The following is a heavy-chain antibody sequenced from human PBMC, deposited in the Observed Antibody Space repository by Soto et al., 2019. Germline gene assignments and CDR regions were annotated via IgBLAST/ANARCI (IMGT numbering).Heavy chain of an antibody. CDR1: GFTFSSYA. J-gene: IGHJ1*01. D-gene: IGHD2-2*01. CDR3: AKEHCSSTSCPAEYFQH. CDR2: ISGSGGST. V-gene: IGHV3-23*01. Sequence: EVQLLESGGGLVQPGGSLRLSCAASGFTFSSYAMSWVRQAPGKGLEWVSAISGSGGSTYYADSVKGRFTISRDNSKNTLYLQMNSLRGEDTAVYYCAKEHCSSTSCPAEYFQHWGQGTLVTVSS.